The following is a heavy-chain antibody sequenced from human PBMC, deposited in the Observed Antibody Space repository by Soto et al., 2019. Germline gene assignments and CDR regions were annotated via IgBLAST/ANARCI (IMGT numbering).Heavy chain of an antibody. CDR1: GFTFSDHY. V-gene: IGHV3-72*01. D-gene: IGHD1-26*01. Sequence: PGGSLTLSCAVSGFTFSDHYMEWVRQAPGKGLEWVARSRNKAKSYTTDYAASVKGRFTVSRDLSMNSLYLQMNNLKTEDTAVYYCSRMEGGWGQGTLVTVSS. CDR2: SRNKAKSYTT. J-gene: IGHJ4*02. CDR3: SRMEGG.